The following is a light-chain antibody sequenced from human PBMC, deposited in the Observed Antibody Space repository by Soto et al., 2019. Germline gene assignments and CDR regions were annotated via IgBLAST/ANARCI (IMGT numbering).Light chain of an antibody. V-gene: IGKV3-20*01. CDR2: GAS. CDR3: QQYGSSPWT. Sequence: ETMMAQSPDTQSVSLGERVTLSCRASQSLRSSLAWYQQKPGQAPRLLIYGASSRATGIPDRFSGSGSGTDFTLTISRLEPEDFAVYYCQQYGSSPWTFGQGTKVDI. J-gene: IGKJ1*01. CDR1: QSLRSS.